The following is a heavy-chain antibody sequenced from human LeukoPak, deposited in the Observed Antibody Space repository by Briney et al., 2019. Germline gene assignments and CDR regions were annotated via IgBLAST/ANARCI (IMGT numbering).Heavy chain of an antibody. Sequence: SETLSLTCTVSGGSISSYYWSWIRQPPGKGLEWIGYIYYSGSTNYNPSLKSRVTTSVDTSKNQFSLKLSSVTAADTAVYYCARAAGTMVRGVINWFDPWGQGTLVTVSS. V-gene: IGHV4-59*01. CDR1: GGSISSYY. D-gene: IGHD3-10*01. CDR2: IYYSGST. CDR3: ARAAGTMVRGVINWFDP. J-gene: IGHJ5*02.